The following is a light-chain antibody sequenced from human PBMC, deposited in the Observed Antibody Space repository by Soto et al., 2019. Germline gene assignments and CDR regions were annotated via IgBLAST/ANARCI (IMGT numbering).Light chain of an antibody. CDR3: QQYNEWPLT. V-gene: IGKV3-15*01. CDR1: QSVNNN. CDR2: RAS. J-gene: IGKJ5*01. Sequence: EIVMTQSPVTLSASPGERATLSCRASQSVNNNLAWYQQKPGQAPRLLIYRASTRATGVPARFSGSGSGTEFTLTISRLQSEDFAVYYCQQYNEWPLTFGQGTRLEIK.